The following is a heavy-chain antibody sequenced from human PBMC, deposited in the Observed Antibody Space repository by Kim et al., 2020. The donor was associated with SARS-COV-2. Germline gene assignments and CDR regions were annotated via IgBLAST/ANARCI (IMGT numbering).Heavy chain of an antibody. Sequence: GGSLRLSCAASGFTFSVYGMHWVRQAPGKGLEWVAVISYDGTYEYSADSVKGRFTVSRDNSKNTLYLQMNSLRAEDTAVYYCAKDLSSLWFGDSSGLDSWGQGTLVTVSS. CDR1: GFTFSVYG. D-gene: IGHD3-10*01. V-gene: IGHV3-30*18. J-gene: IGHJ4*02. CDR2: ISYDGTYE. CDR3: AKDLSSLWFGDSSGLDS.